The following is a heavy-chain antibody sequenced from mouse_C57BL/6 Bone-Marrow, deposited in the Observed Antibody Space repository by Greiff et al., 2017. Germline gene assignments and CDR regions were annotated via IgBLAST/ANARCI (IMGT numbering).Heavy chain of an antibody. CDR1: GYTFTSYG. V-gene: IGHV1-81*01. CDR3: AKSGTGD. Sequence: VQLQQSGAELARPGASVKLSCKASGYTFTSYGISWVKQRTGQGLEWIGEISPRSGNTYYNEKFKGKATLTADNSSSTAYRELRKLTTEDSAVEFCAKSGTGDWGQGTTRTVSS. D-gene: IGHD4-1*01. CDR2: ISPRSGNT. J-gene: IGHJ2*01.